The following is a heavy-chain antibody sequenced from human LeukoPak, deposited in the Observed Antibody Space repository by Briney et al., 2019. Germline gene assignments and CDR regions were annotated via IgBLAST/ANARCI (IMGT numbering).Heavy chain of an antibody. Sequence: SETLSLTCAVSGGSISSGGYSWSWIRQPPGKGLEWIGCIYHSGNTYYNPSLKSRGTISADRSKDQFSLKLTSVTAADAAVYYCARLRVTGETSWYFDLWGRGTLVTVSS. CDR2: IYHSGNT. J-gene: IGHJ2*01. D-gene: IGHD7-27*01. CDR3: ARLRVTGETSWYFDL. CDR1: GGSISSGGYS. V-gene: IGHV4-30-2*01.